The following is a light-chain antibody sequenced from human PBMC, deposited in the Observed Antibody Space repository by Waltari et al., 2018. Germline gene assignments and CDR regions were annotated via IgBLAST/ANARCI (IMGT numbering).Light chain of an antibody. V-gene: IGKV1-39*01. J-gene: IGKJ4*01. CDR3: RHTYDRSVN. CDR1: QTISTF. Sequence: IQMTQTPSSLSASVGDRVTITCRASQTISTFLNWYQQKPGKAPEFLIYAASTLQNGVPSRVRGIGYGTDFTLTVSGLLSEDFATHYGRHTYDRSVNLGGATQVRIK. CDR2: AAS.